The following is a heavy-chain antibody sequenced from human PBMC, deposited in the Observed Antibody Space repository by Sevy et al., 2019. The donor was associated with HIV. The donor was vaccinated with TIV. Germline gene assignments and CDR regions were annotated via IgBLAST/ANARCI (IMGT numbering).Heavy chain of an antibody. V-gene: IGHV1-69*13. CDR1: GGTFSSYA. Sequence: ASVKVSCKASGGTFSSYAISWVRQAPGQGLEWMGGIIHIFGTANYAQKFQGRVTITADESTGTAYMELSSLRSEETALYSCARTYYDFWSGYYNYYCYGMDVWGQGTTVTVSS. CDR2: IIHIFGTA. D-gene: IGHD3-3*01. J-gene: IGHJ6*02. CDR3: ARTYYDFWSGYYNYYCYGMDV.